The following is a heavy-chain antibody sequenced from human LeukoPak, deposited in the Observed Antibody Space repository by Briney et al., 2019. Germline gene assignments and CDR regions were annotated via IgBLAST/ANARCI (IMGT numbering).Heavy chain of an antibody. J-gene: IGHJ4*02. Sequence: SETLSLTCAVYGGSFSGFFWSWIRQPPGEGLEWIGEINHSGSTNYTPSLKSRVTISVDTSKNQFSLKLSSVTAADTAVYYCARGLGRRHCDYWGQGTLVTVSS. CDR3: ARGLGRRHCDY. CDR2: INHSGST. CDR1: GGSFSGFF. D-gene: IGHD2-21*01. V-gene: IGHV4-34*01.